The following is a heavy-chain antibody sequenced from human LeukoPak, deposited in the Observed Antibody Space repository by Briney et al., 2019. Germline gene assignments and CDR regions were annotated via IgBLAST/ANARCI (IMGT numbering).Heavy chain of an antibody. J-gene: IGHJ4*02. D-gene: IGHD1-1*01. CDR1: GLTFTTYA. Sequence: GGSLRLSCAASGLTFTTYAMSWVRQAPGKGLEWVSTISGSGGSTYYADSVKGRFTISRDNSKNTLYLQMNSLRAEDTAVYYCAKGDGTFGYWGQGTLVTVSS. CDR3: AKGDGTFGY. V-gene: IGHV3-23*01. CDR2: ISGSGGST.